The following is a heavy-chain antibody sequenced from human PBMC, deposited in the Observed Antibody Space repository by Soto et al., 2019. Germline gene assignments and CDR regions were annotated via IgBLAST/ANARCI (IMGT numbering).Heavy chain of an antibody. CDR1: GYTFTSYG. CDR2: ISAYNGNT. V-gene: IGHV1-18*01. D-gene: IGHD6-6*01. J-gene: IGHJ6*03. CDR3: ARTHSSSSYYYYYYMDV. Sequence: QVPLVQSGAEVKKPGASVKVSCKASGYTFTSYGISWVRQAPGQGLEWMGWISAYNGNTNYAQKLQGRVTKTTDTSTSTAYMELRSLRSDDTAVYYCARTHSSSSYYYYYYMDVWDKGTTVTVSS.